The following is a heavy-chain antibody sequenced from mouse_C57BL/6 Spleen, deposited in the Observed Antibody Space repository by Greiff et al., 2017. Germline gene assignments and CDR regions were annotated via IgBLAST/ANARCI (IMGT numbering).Heavy chain of an antibody. J-gene: IGHJ4*01. CDR3: ARWDYGGDYAMDY. V-gene: IGHV1-69*01. CDR2: IDPSDSYT. D-gene: IGHD2-4*01. Sequence: QVQLQQPGAELVMPGASVKLSCKASGYTFTSYWMHWVKQRPGQGLEWIGEIDPSDSYTNYNQKFKGKSTLTVDKSSSTAYMQLSSLTSEDSAVYYCARWDYGGDYAMDYWGQGTSVTVSS. CDR1: GYTFTSYW.